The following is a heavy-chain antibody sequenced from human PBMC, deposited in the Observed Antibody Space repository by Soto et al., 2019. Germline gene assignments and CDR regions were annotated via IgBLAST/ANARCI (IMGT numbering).Heavy chain of an antibody. CDR2: TNQDETEK. D-gene: IGHD2-2*01. Sequence: EVQLVESGGGLVQPGGSLRLSCAASGFTFSSSWMSWLRQAPGKGLEWVANTNQDETEKYYVDSVKGRFTISRDNAKKSLYLQMNSLRGEDTAVYYCARDESVSSSAWGQGTTVTVSS. V-gene: IGHV3-7*01. CDR1: GFTFSSSW. J-gene: IGHJ6*02. CDR3: ARDESVSSSA.